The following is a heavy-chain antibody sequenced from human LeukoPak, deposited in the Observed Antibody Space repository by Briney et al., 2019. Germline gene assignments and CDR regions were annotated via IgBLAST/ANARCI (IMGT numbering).Heavy chain of an antibody. CDR2: ISSNGGST. CDR3: AGSSGWRSRPLDY. CDR1: GFTFSSYA. Sequence: GGPLRLSCAASGFTFSSYAMHWVRQAPGKGLEYVSAISSNGGSTYYANSVKGRFTISRDNSKNTLYLQMGSLRAEDMAVYYCAGSSGWRSRPLDYWGQGTLVTVSS. V-gene: IGHV3-64*01. J-gene: IGHJ4*02. D-gene: IGHD6-19*01.